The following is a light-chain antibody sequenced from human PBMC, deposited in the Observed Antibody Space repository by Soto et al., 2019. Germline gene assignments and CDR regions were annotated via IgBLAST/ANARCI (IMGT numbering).Light chain of an antibody. V-gene: IGLV2-23*01. CDR2: EGV. Sequence: QSVLTQPASVSGTPGQSITISCTGTSNDVGTYNLVSWYQNKPGRAPKLILFEGVKRPSGISNRFSGSKSGNTASLTISGLQAEDEADYFCCSYSGSSRGRDVFGTGTNVTVL. CDR3: CSYSGSSRGRDV. J-gene: IGLJ1*01. CDR1: SNDVGTYNL.